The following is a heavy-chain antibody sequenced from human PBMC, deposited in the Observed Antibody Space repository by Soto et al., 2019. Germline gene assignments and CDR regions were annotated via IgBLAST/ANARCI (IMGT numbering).Heavy chain of an antibody. CDR2: IYYSGST. D-gene: IGHD6-6*01. CDR3: ARVTGRIRIAARPLYYFDY. Sequence: QVQLQESGPGLVKPSQTLSLTCTVSGGSISSGDYYWSWIRQPPGKGLEWIGYIYYSGSTYYNPSLKSRVTISVDTSKNQFSLKLSSVTAADTAVYYCARVTGRIRIAARPLYYFDYWGQGTLVTVSS. CDR1: GGSISSGDYY. J-gene: IGHJ4*02. V-gene: IGHV4-30-4*01.